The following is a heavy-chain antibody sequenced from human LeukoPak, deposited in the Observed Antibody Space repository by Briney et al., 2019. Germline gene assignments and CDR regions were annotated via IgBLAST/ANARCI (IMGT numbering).Heavy chain of an antibody. V-gene: IGHV4-59*01. CDR3: ARRPASSSWYSYYFDY. D-gene: IGHD6-13*01. J-gene: IGHJ4*02. CDR1: GGSISSYY. Sequence: SETLSLTCTVSGGSISSYYWSWIRQPPGKGLEWIGYIYYSGSTNYNPSLKSRVTISVDTSKNQFSLKLSSVTAADTAVYYCARRPASSSWYSYYFDYWGQGTLATVSS. CDR2: IYYSGST.